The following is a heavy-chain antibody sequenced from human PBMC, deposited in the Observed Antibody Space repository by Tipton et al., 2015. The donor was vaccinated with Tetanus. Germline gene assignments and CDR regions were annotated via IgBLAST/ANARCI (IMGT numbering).Heavy chain of an antibody. D-gene: IGHD2-15*01. CDR3: ASRADIVVVVAATPGDNAFDI. CDR1: GGSFSGYY. CDR2: INHSGST. J-gene: IGHJ3*02. Sequence: LRLSCAVYGGSFSGYYWSWIRQPPGKGLEWIGEINHSGSTNYNPSLKSRVTISVDTSKNQFSLKLSSVTAADTAVYYCASRADIVVVVAATPGDNAFDIWGQGTMVTVSS. V-gene: IGHV4-34*01.